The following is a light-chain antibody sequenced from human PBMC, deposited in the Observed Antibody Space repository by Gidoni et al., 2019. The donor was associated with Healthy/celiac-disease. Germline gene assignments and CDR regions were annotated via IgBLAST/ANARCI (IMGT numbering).Light chain of an antibody. J-gene: IGKJ3*01. V-gene: IGKV1-39*01. CDR2: AAS. CDR3: QQSYSTPLFT. CDR1: QSISSY. Sequence: DIQMTQSPSSLSASVGDRVCITCRASQSISSYLNWYQQKPGKAPKLLIYAASSLQSGVPSRFSGSESGTDFTLTISSLQPEDFATYYCQQSYSTPLFTFGPGTKVDIK.